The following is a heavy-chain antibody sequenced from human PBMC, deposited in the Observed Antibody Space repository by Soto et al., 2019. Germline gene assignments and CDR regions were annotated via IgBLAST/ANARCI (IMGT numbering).Heavy chain of an antibody. Sequence: ASVKVSCKASGYTFTSYYMHWVRQAPGQGLEWMGIINPSGGSTSYAQKFQDRVTMTRDTSTSTVYMELSSLRSEDTAVYYCARDTPQDGGNYPVGKPGDAFDIWGQGTMVTVSS. CDR2: INPSGGST. D-gene: IGHD2-21*02. V-gene: IGHV1-46*01. CDR3: ARDTPQDGGNYPVGKPGDAFDI. CDR1: GYTFTSYY. J-gene: IGHJ3*02.